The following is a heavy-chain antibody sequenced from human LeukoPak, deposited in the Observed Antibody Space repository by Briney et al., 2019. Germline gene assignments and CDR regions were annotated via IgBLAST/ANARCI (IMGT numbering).Heavy chain of an antibody. Sequence: GGSLRLSCAASGFTFSRYEMNWVRQAPGKGLEWISYIDSSGSVIFYVDSVKGRFTISRDNAKNSMFLQMNSLRAEHTAVYYCTRDEATTSRGTLPEYWGQGTLATVSS. V-gene: IGHV3-48*03. CDR3: TRDEATTSRGTLPEY. CDR2: IDSSGSVI. D-gene: IGHD1-14*01. CDR1: GFTFSRYE. J-gene: IGHJ4*02.